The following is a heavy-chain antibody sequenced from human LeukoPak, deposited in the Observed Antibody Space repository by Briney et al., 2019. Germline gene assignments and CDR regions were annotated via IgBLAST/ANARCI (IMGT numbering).Heavy chain of an antibody. J-gene: IGHJ6*02. CDR1: GFTFSSYW. CDR3: ARVGYCSSGICYGMDV. Sequence: GGSLRLSCAASGFTFSSYWMHWVRQAPWKGLVWVSRINTDLSSTSYADSVKGRFTTSRDNAKNTVYLQMNSLRVEDTAVYYCARVGYCSSGICYGMDVWGPGTTVSVSS. D-gene: IGHD2-2*01. CDR2: INTDLSST. V-gene: IGHV3-74*01.